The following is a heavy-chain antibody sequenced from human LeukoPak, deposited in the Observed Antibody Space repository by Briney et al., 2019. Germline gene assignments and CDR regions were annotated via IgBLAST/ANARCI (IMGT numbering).Heavy chain of an antibody. Sequence: PSDTLSLTCTVSGGSISSYYWSWIRQPPGKGLEWIGYIYYSGSTNYNPSLKSRATISVDTSKNQFSLKQSSVTAADTAVYYCARGHTVTNFDYWGQGTLVTVSS. CDR3: ARGHTVTNFDY. V-gene: IGHV4-59*07. J-gene: IGHJ4*02. CDR2: IYYSGST. CDR1: GGSISSYY. D-gene: IGHD4-17*01.